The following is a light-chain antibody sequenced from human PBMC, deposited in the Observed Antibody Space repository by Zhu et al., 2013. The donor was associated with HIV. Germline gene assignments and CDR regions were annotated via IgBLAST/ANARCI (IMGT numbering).Light chain of an antibody. CDR2: GAS. V-gene: IGKV3-15*01. J-gene: IGKJ3*01. CDR3: QQYSKWPFT. CDR1: QTVSSD. Sequence: ERVMTQSPDTLSVSPGERATLSCRASQTVSSDVAWYQQKPGQAPKLLIYGASSRATGISDNFSASGSGTEFTLNISSLQSEDFAVYYCQQYSKWPFTFGPGTKVDIK.